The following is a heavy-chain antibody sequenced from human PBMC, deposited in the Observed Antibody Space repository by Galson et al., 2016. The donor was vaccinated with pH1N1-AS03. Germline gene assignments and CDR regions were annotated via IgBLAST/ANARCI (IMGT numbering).Heavy chain of an antibody. D-gene: IGHD3-9*01. Sequence: SLRLSCAASGFTFSDHYMSWIRQAPGKGLEWISCITSSGGSGPTIYYADSVKGRFTISRDNAKNSLYLQMNSLRAEDTAVYYCARGWYDIWTGYLVDPSDYWGQGALVTVSS. CDR3: ARGWYDIWTGYLVDPSDY. J-gene: IGHJ4*02. V-gene: IGHV3-11*01. CDR1: GFTFSDHY. CDR2: ITSSGGSGPTI.